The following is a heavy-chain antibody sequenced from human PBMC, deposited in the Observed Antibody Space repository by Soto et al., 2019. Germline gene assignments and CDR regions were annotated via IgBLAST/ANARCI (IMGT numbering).Heavy chain of an antibody. CDR2: VWNDGSNK. V-gene: IGHV3-33*01. CDR1: GFTFSSYG. J-gene: IGHJ4*02. D-gene: IGHD6-19*01. Sequence: QVQLVESGGGVVQPGRSLRLSCAASGFTFSSYGMHWVRQAPGKGLEWVAVVWNDGSNKYYAEAVKGRFTISRDNSKNTLYLQMNSLRAEDTAVYYCARVHKAYSSGWFPSQAFDYWGQGTLVTVSS. CDR3: ARVHKAYSSGWFPSQAFDY.